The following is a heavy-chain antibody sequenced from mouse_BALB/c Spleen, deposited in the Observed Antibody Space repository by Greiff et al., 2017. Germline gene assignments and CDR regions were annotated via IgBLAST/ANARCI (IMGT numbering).Heavy chain of an antibody. CDR1: GFNIKDTY. J-gene: IGHJ3*01. D-gene: IGHD3-2*01. V-gene: IGHV14-3*02. CDR2: IDPANGNT. CDR3: ARDSSGYGALCAY. Sequence: VQLKESGAELVKPGASVKLSCTASGFNIKDTYMHWVKQRPEQGLEWIGRIDPANGNTKYDPKFQGKATITADTSSNTAYLQLSSLTSEDTAVYYCARDSSGYGALCAYGGQGTLVTVSA.